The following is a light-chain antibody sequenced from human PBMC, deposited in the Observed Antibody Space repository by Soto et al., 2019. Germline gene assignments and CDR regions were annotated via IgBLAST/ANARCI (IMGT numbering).Light chain of an antibody. Sequence: QTVVTQEPSLTVSPGGTVTLTCGSSTGAVTSGHYPYWFQQKPGQAPRTLIYDTSNKHSWTPARLSGSLLGGKAALTLSGAQPEDEAEYYCLLSYSGARVPVVFGGGTKLTVL. V-gene: IGLV7-46*01. CDR1: TGAVTSGHY. CDR2: DTS. J-gene: IGLJ2*01. CDR3: LLSYSGARVPVV.